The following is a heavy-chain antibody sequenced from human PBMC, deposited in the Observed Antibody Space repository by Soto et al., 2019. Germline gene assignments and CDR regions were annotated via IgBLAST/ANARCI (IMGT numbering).Heavy chain of an antibody. V-gene: IGHV1-3*01. D-gene: IGHD3-22*01. CDR1: GYTFTSYG. J-gene: IGHJ6*02. Sequence: ASVKVSGKASGYTFTSYGIHWVRQAPGQRLEWTGWINAGNGNTKYSEKFQDRVTITRDTSASTAYLELSSLRSEDTAVYYCARDPNDSSAYYHHYYYGMDVWGQGTTVTVSS. CDR2: INAGNGNT. CDR3: ARDPNDSSAYYHHYYYGMDV.